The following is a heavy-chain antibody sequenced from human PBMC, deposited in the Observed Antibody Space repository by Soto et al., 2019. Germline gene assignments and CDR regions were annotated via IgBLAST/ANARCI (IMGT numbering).Heavy chain of an antibody. Sequence: EVQLVESGGGLVQPGGSLRLSCAASGFTFSSYSMNWVRQAPGKGQEWVSYISSSSSTIYYADSVKGRFTISRDNAKNSLYLQMNSLRDEDTAVYYCAREAAAGYLNWFDPWGQGPLVTVSS. CDR3: AREAAAGYLNWFDP. D-gene: IGHD6-13*01. CDR2: ISSSSSTI. V-gene: IGHV3-48*02. J-gene: IGHJ5*02. CDR1: GFTFSSYS.